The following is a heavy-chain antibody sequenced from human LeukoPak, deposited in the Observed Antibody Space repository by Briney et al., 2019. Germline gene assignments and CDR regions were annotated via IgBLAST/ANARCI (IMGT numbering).Heavy chain of an antibody. CDR1: GYTFTNYD. D-gene: IGHD6-13*01. CDR2: IIPIFGTA. J-gene: IGHJ5*02. Sequence: SVKVSCKASGYTFTNYDISWVRQAPGQGLEWMGGIIPIFGTANYAQKFQGRVTITADESTSTAYMELSSLRSEDTAVYYCARVPRLAAAGTGWFDPWGQGTLVTVSS. V-gene: IGHV1-69*13. CDR3: ARVPRLAAAGTGWFDP.